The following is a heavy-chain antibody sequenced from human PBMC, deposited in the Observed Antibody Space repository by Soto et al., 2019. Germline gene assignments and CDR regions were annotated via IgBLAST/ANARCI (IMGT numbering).Heavy chain of an antibody. CDR1: GGSISGYY. V-gene: IGHV4-59*08. J-gene: IGHJ4*02. CDR2: IYSSGNT. Sequence: SETLSLTCAVSGGSISGYYWTWIRQPPGKGLEWIGYIYSSGNTNYNPSLQSRVTISVDTSKNQFSLKLSSVTAADTAVYYCARLACSTTRCFTYFDYWGQGALVTVSS. D-gene: IGHD2-2*02. CDR3: ARLACSTTRCFTYFDY.